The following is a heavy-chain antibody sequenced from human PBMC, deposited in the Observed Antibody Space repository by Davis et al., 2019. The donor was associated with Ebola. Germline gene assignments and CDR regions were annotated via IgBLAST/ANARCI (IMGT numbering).Heavy chain of an antibody. CDR3: ARGWDIVVVVAARPDAFDI. J-gene: IGHJ3*02. Sequence: GESLKISCAVSGFTFSSYAMHWVRQAPGKGLEWVAVISYDGSNKYYADSVKGRFTISRDNSKNTLYLQMNSLRAEDTAVYYCARGWDIVVVVAARPDAFDIWGQGTMVTVSS. V-gene: IGHV3-30-3*01. CDR2: ISYDGSNK. CDR1: GFTFSSYA. D-gene: IGHD2-15*01.